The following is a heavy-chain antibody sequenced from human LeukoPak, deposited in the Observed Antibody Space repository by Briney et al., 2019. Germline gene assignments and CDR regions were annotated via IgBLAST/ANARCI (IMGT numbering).Heavy chain of an antibody. CDR2: IYYSGST. CDR3: ARDLGGGGSYPYYFGY. Sequence: SETLSLTCTVSGGSISSSSYYWGWIRQPPGKGLEWIGSIYYSGSTYYNPSLKSRVTISVDTSKNQFSLKLSSVTAADTAVYYCARDLGGGGSYPYYFGYWGQGTLVTVSS. J-gene: IGHJ4*02. V-gene: IGHV4-39*07. D-gene: IGHD1-26*01. CDR1: GGSISSSSYY.